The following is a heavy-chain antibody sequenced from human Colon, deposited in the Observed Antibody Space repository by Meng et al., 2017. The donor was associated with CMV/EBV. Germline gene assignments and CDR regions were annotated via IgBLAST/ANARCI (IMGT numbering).Heavy chain of an antibody. CDR3: SNGLLGVQGH. V-gene: IGHV3-30*02. D-gene: IGHD3-3*01. J-gene: IGHJ4*02. Sequence: QVQLGEFGGGVVQPGGSLILSCGASGFSFSESGIHWLRQAPGKGLEWVSFIDTTNHYYADSVKGRFTISRDDSKRMVYLQMNNLKTEDTAMYFCSNGLLGVQGHWGQGTLVTVSS. CDR2: IDTTNH. CDR1: GFSFSESG.